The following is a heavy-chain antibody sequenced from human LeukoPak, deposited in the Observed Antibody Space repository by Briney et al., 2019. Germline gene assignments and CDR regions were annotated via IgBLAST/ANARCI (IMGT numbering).Heavy chain of an antibody. J-gene: IGHJ4*02. V-gene: IGHV3-74*01. CDR1: GFTFSSYW. Sequence: PGGSLRLSCAASGFTFSSYWMHWVRQAPGKGLVWVSCINTDGSSTSYADSVKGRFTISRDNAKNTLYLQMNSLRAEDTAVYYCARDPSYTGYCTNGVCFGFDYWGQGTLVTVSS. CDR2: INTDGSST. CDR3: ARDPSYTGYCTNGVCFGFDY. D-gene: IGHD2-8*01.